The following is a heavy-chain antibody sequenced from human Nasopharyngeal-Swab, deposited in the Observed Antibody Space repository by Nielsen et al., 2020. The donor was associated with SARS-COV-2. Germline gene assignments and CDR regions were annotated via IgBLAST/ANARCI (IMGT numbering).Heavy chain of an antibody. CDR1: CGSISSSSYY. V-gene: IGHV4-39*01. D-gene: IGHD3-3*01. Sequence: SATLSLTCTVSCGSISSSSYYWGWIRQPPGKGLEWIGSIYYSGSTYYNPSLKSRVTISVDTSKNQFSLKLSSVTAADTAVYYCARHGQGITIFGVVSRYGMDVWGQGTTVTVSS. CDR3: ARHGQGITIFGVVSRYGMDV. CDR2: IYYSGST. J-gene: IGHJ6*02.